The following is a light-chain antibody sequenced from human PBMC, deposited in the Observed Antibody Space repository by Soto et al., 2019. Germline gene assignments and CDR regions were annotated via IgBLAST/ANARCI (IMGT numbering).Light chain of an antibody. J-gene: IGKJ1*01. Sequence: EVVLTHSPGTLSLSLGERATIPCRASQSISSNYLAWYQQRPGQAHRLLSYGASSRAAGIPERFSVSGSRTDFTLTISRLETEVFAVYSCQQYGSSLTWTLGQGTNVDIK. CDR3: QQYGSSLTWT. CDR2: GAS. V-gene: IGKV3-20*01. CDR1: QSISSNY.